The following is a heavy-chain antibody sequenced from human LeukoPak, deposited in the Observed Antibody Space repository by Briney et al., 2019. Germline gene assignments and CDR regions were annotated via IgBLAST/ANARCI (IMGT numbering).Heavy chain of an antibody. D-gene: IGHD2-21*02. Sequence: GGSLRLSCATSGFIFSNYAVNRVRQAPGKGLEWVSIISGSGDTTYYADSVKGRFTISRDNAKNTLYLQMNSLRAEDTAVYYCAKDHIVAVTAILGYWGQGTLVTVSS. CDR2: ISGSGDTT. CDR1: GFIFSNYA. V-gene: IGHV3-23*01. J-gene: IGHJ4*02. CDR3: AKDHIVAVTAILGY.